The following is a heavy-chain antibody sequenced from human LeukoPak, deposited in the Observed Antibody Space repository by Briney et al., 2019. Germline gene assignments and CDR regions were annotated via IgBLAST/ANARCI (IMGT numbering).Heavy chain of an antibody. J-gene: IGHJ4*01. CDR1: GYMFSDYY. D-gene: IGHD3-10*01. CDR2: ISHSGSTI. CDR3: ATYGSGSGTFFDS. Sequence: PGGSLRLSCAASGYMFSDYYMSWIRQAPEKGLEWLSYISHSGSTIYYADSVKGRFTVSRGNAKSSLYLQMNNLRAEDTALYYCATYGSGSGTFFDSWGQGTLVTVSS. V-gene: IGHV3-11*04.